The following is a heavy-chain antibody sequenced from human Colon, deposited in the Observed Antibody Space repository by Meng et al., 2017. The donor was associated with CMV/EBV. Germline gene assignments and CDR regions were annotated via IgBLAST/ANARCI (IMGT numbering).Heavy chain of an antibody. V-gene: IGHV4-4*07. Sequence: VQLRESGPGLVKPSETLSLTCTVSGASITSYYWSWIRQPAGKGLEWIGRVYISGNTNYNPSLKSRVTMSIDTSKNQLSLNIRSVTAADTAVYYCARDSNLSGLAYWGQGTLVTVPS. CDR2: VYISGNT. J-gene: IGHJ4*02. CDR3: ARDSNLSGLAY. CDR1: GASITSYY. D-gene: IGHD3-10*01.